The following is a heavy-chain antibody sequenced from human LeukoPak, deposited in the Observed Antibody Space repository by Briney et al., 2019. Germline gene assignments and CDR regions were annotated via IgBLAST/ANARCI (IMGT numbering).Heavy chain of an antibody. CDR1: GFTFGDYA. Sequence: GGSLRLSCTASGFTFGDYAMSWFRQAPGKGLEWVGFIRSRAYGGTTEYAASVKGRFTISRDDSKSIAYLQMNSLKTEDTAVYYCRRSGGDYVYEVDYWGQGTLVTVSS. D-gene: IGHD2-21*02. J-gene: IGHJ4*02. CDR2: IRSRAYGGTT. V-gene: IGHV3-49*03. CDR3: RRSGGDYVYEVDY.